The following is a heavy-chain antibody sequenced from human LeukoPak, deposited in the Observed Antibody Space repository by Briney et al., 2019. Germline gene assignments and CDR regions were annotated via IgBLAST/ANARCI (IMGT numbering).Heavy chain of an antibody. Sequence: PSETLSLTCTVSGGSISSYYWSWIRQPPGKGLEWIGYIYYSGSTYYNPSLKSRVTISVDTSKNQFSLKLSSVTAADTAVYYCARERGYWGQGTLVTVSS. CDR2: IYYSGST. CDR3: ARERGY. J-gene: IGHJ4*02. CDR1: GGSISSYY. V-gene: IGHV4-30-4*01.